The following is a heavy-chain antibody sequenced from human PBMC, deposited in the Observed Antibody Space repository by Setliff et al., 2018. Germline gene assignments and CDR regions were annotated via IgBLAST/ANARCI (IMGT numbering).Heavy chain of an antibody. CDR1: GYSISSGHY. V-gene: IGHV4-38-2*02. Sequence: SETLSLTCTVSGYSISSGHYWGWIRQPPGKGLEWIGSISHSGSTYYNPSLGSRVTISLDTSKNQFSPKLTSVTAADTAVYYCARGRYYGSGSHLFDPWGQGTLVTVSS. CDR3: ARGRYYGSGSHLFDP. D-gene: IGHD3-10*01. CDR2: ISHSGST. J-gene: IGHJ5*02.